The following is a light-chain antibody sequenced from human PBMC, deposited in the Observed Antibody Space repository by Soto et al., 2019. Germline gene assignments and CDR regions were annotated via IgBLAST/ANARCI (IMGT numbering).Light chain of an antibody. V-gene: IGLV4-69*01. CDR2: LNSDGSH. CDR3: QTWGTGIRV. CDR1: SGHSSYA. J-gene: IGLJ3*02. Sequence: QLVLTQSPSASASLGASVKLTCTLSSGHSSYAIALHQQQPEKGPRYLMKLNSDGSHLKGDGIPDRFSGSSSGAERYLTISRLQSEDETDYYCQTWGTGIRVFGGGTKLTVL.